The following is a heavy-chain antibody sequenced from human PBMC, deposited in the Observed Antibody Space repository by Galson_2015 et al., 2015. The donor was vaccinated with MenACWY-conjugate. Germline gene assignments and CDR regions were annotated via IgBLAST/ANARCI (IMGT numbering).Heavy chain of an antibody. CDR3: TRPDFWSDRDAFDI. V-gene: IGHV3-49*03. D-gene: IGHD3-3*01. CDR1: GLTFGDSP. CDR2: IRKTADGGTK. Sequence: SLRLSCAASGLTFGDSPMNWFRQAPGKGLEWVGFIRKTADGGTKEYAAAVKGRFTISKDDSKSIAYLQMNSLKNEDTDVYYCTRPDFWSDRDAFDIWGQGTMVTVSS. J-gene: IGHJ3*02.